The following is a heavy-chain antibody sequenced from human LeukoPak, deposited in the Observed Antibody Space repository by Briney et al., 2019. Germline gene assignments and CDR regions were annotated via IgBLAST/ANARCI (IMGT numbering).Heavy chain of an antibody. CDR1: RFILVYDC. Sequence: PGGSLRLSCVAVRFILVYDCTHCVRHPPGKGLEWVSGISWNSGSTGYADSVKGRFTISRDNAKNSLYLQMNRLGPEDTPLYYCAKDTTAFYGAGGAFDIWGQGTMVTVS. D-gene: IGHD2-21*02. CDR2: ISWNSGST. CDR3: AKDTTAFYGAGGAFDI. J-gene: IGHJ3*02. V-gene: IGHV3-9*01.